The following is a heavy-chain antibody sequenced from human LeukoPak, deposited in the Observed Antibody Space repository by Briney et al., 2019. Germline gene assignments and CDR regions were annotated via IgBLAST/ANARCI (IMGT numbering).Heavy chain of an antibody. D-gene: IGHD3-10*01. CDR2: ISYDGSNK. CDR3: ARVADGSDY. V-gene: IGHV3-30-3*01. Sequence: GGSLRLSCAASGFTFSSYAMHWVRQAPGKGLEWVAVISYDGSNKYYADSVKGRFTISRDNSKNTLYLQMNSLRAEDTAVYYCARVADGSDYWGQGTLVTVSS. J-gene: IGHJ4*02. CDR1: GFTFSSYA.